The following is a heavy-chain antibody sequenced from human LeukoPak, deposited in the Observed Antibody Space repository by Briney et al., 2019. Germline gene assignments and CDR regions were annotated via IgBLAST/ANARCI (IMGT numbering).Heavy chain of an antibody. J-gene: IGHJ4*02. Sequence: GGSLRLSCAASGFTFSSYAMSWVRQAPGKGLEWVSAISGSGGSTYYAYSVKGRFTISRDNSKNTLYLQMNSLRAEDTAVYYCAKETAIVVVTYYFDYWGQGTLVTVSS. V-gene: IGHV3-23*01. D-gene: IGHD3-22*01. CDR1: GFTFSSYA. CDR2: ISGSGGST. CDR3: AKETAIVVVTYYFDY.